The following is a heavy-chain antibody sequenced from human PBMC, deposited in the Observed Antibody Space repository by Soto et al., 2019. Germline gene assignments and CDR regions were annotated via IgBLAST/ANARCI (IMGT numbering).Heavy chain of an antibody. CDR3: AKVYGDYYHAFPI. D-gene: IGHD4-17*01. Sequence: EELLLESGGGLVQPGGSLRLSCAASGFTFSLYAMTWVRQAPGRGLEWVSTISSKDATDYANSVRGRFTISRDNSKDMLYLQVSSLTVEDTAIYYCAKVYGDYYHAFPIWGQGTMVTVSS. CDR2: ISSKDAT. V-gene: IGHV3-23*01. CDR1: GFTFSLYA. J-gene: IGHJ3*02.